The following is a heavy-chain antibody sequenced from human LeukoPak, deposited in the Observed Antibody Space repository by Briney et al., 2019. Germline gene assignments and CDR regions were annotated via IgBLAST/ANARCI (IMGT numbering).Heavy chain of an antibody. Sequence: SQTLSLTCAVSGGSISSGGYSWSWIRQPPGKGLEWIGTIYYSGSTYYNPSLKSRVTMSVDTSKNQFSLRLRSVTAADTAVYYCARGKGGGIVSYYYYYMDVWGKGTTVTISS. D-gene: IGHD2-15*01. J-gene: IGHJ6*03. V-gene: IGHV4-30-2*03. CDR1: GGSISSGGYS. CDR3: ARGKGGGIVSYYYYYMDV. CDR2: IYYSGST.